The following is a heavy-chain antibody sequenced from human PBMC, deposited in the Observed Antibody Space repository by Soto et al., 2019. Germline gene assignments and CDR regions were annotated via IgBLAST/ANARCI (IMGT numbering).Heavy chain of an antibody. CDR3: VRLLDPLKYFDWMSHDF. V-gene: IGHV4-30-4*01. CDR2: IYYSGST. CDR1: GDSINTPHYY. Sequence: TLSLTCTVSGDSINTPHYYWSWIRQPPGKGLEWIGYIYYSGSTTYNPSLKSRVTISVDTSKNQFSLKLSSVTAADTAVYYCVRLLDPLKYFDWMSHDFWGQGTQVTVSS. J-gene: IGHJ4*02. D-gene: IGHD3-9*01.